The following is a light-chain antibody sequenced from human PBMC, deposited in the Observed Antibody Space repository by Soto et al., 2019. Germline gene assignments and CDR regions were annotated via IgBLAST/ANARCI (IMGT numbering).Light chain of an antibody. V-gene: IGKV1-39*01. CDR3: QQSCSTPST. Sequence: DIQMTQSPSSLSASVGDRVNITCRASQSTSSYLNWYQQKPGKAPKLLIYAASSLQSGVPSRFSGSVSGTDFTLTISSRQPEDFATYYCQQSCSTPSTFGQGTKLEI. J-gene: IGKJ2*02. CDR2: AAS. CDR1: QSTSSY.